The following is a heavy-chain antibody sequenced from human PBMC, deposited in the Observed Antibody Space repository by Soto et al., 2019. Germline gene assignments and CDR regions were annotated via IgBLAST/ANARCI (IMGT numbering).Heavy chain of an antibody. D-gene: IGHD6-19*01. CDR3: ARDFSFEQWLPQDRRTDY. CDR2: ISSSGSTI. J-gene: IGHJ4*02. Sequence: PGGSLRLSCAASGFTFSSYEMNWVRQAPGKGLEWVSYISSSGSTIYYADSVKGRFTISRGNAKNSLYLQMNSLRAEDTAVYYCARDFSFEQWLPQDRRTDYWGQGTLVTVSS. CDR1: GFTFSSYE. V-gene: IGHV3-48*03.